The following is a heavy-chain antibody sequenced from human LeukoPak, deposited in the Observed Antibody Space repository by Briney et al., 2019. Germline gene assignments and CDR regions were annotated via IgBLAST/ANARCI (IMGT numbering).Heavy chain of an antibody. V-gene: IGHV1-69*05. CDR2: IIPIFGTA. Sequence: SVKVSCKASGGTFSSYAISWVRQAPGQGLEWMGGIIPIFGTANYAQKFQGRVTITTDESTSTAYMELSSLRSEDTAVYYCARDPIPPYCSGGSCYSINYFDYWGQGTLVTVSS. J-gene: IGHJ4*02. D-gene: IGHD2-15*01. CDR3: ARDPIPPYCSGGSCYSINYFDY. CDR1: GGTFSSYA.